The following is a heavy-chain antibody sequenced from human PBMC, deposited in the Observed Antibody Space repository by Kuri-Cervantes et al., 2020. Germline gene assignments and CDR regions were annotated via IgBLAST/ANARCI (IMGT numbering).Heavy chain of an antibody. CDR3: ARDYLSYYDILTGYFDFDY. J-gene: IGHJ4*02. Sequence: GGSLRLSCAASGFTFSSYGMHWVRQAPGKGLEWVAVIWYDGSNKYYADSVKGRFTISRDNSKNTLYLQMNSLRAEDTAVYYCARDYLSYYDILTGYFDFDYWGQGTLVTVSS. D-gene: IGHD3-9*01. CDR1: GFTFSSYG. CDR2: IWYDGSNK. V-gene: IGHV3-33*01.